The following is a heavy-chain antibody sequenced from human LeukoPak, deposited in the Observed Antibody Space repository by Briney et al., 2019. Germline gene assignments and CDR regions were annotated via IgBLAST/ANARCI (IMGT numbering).Heavy chain of an antibody. CDR3: ATGGNFDL. CDR2: IYTSGST. V-gene: IGHV4-61*02. D-gene: IGHD1-26*01. Sequence: PSQTLSLTCTVSGGSISSGSYYWSWIRQPAGKGLEWIGRIYTSGSTNYNPSLKSRVTISVDTSKNQFSLKLSSVTAADTAVYYCATGGNFDLWGRGTLVTVSS. J-gene: IGHJ2*01. CDR1: GGSISSGSYY.